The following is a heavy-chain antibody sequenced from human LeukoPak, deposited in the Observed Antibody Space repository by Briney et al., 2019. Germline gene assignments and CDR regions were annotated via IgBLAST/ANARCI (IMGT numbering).Heavy chain of an antibody. V-gene: IGHV6-1*01. CDR1: GDTVSSNSAA. D-gene: IGHD3-22*01. J-gene: IGHJ5*02. CDR2: TYFRSKWYN. Sequence: SQTLSLTSAISGDTVSSNSAAWNWIRQSPSRGLEWLGRTYFRSKWYNDYAESLKGRISINPDTSKNQFSLHLNSVNPEDTAVYYCANFYLDTWSQGSLVTVSS. CDR3: ANFYLDT.